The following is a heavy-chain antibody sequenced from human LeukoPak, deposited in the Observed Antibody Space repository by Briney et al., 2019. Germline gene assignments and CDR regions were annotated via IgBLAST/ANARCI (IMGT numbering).Heavy chain of an antibody. D-gene: IGHD3-16*01. Sequence: APVKVSCKASGYTFTSYDINWVRQATGQGLEWMGWMNPNSGNTGYAQKFQGRVTMTRNTSISTAYMELSSLRSEDTAVYYCARDISSVSGGDYWGQGTLVTVSS. J-gene: IGHJ4*02. CDR2: MNPNSGNT. CDR3: ARDISSVSGGDY. V-gene: IGHV1-8*01. CDR1: GYTFTSYD.